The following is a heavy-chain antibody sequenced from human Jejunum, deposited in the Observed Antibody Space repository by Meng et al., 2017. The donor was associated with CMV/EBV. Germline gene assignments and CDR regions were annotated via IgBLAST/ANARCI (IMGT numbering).Heavy chain of an antibody. CDR3: ARGGGTTSPWDN. D-gene: IGHD3-16*01. CDR2: IDYSGSP. Sequence: CSVSGGSISGSYWSWIRQPPGKGLEWIGNIDYSGSPKYNPSLKSRVTISVATSKSQFSLKLRSVIAADTAVYYGARGGGTTSPWDNWGQGTLVTVSS. J-gene: IGHJ4*02. CDR1: GGSISGSY. V-gene: IGHV4-59*01.